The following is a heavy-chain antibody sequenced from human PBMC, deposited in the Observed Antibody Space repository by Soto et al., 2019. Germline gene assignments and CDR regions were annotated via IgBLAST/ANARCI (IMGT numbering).Heavy chain of an antibody. CDR1: GFTFANYA. Sequence: EVRLEESGGGPVESGRSLRLSCSGFGFTFANYALTWVRQAPGKGLEWLGFISSEANGVTTDYAAFLLGKATITREDTKAIAYLEINRLQTDDTGIYYWTRFYYEECGSVVYWGQGTRVAGSS. D-gene: IGHD3-22*01. CDR3: TRFYYEECGSVVY. V-gene: IGHV3-49*04. CDR2: ISSEANGVTT. J-gene: IGHJ4*02.